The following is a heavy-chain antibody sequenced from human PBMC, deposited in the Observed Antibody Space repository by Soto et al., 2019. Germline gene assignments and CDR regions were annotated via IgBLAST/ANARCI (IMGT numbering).Heavy chain of an antibody. Sequence: SETLSLTCTVSGGSISSGGYYWSWIRQHPGKGLEWIGYIYYSGSTYYNPSLKSRVTISVDTSKNQFSLKLSSVTAADTAVYYCARAGDYSSSWYDLAFDIWGQGTMVTVSS. CDR2: IYYSGST. J-gene: IGHJ3*02. CDR1: GGSISSGGYY. CDR3: ARAGDYSSSWYDLAFDI. D-gene: IGHD6-13*01. V-gene: IGHV4-31*03.